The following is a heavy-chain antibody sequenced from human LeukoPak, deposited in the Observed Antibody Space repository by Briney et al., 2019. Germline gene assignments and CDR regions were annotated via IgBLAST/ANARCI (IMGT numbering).Heavy chain of an antibody. Sequence: GGSLRLSCAASGFTFSSYAMHWVRQAPGKGLEWVAVISYDGSNKYYADSVKGRFTISRDNSKNTLYLQMNSLRAEDTAVYYCARDFFRDRQGYFDYWGQGTLVTVSS. CDR2: ISYDGSNK. CDR3: ARDFFRDRQGYFDY. CDR1: GFTFSSYA. J-gene: IGHJ4*02. V-gene: IGHV3-30*04. D-gene: IGHD3-10*01.